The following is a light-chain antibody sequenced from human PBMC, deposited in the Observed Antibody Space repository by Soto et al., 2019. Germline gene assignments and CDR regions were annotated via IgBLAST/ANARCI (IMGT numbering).Light chain of an antibody. CDR2: GNN. Sequence: QSVLTQPPSVSGAPGQRVTISCTGSSSNIGADYDVHWYQQIPGTAPKFLIYGNNNRPSGVPDRFSGSKSGTSASLAITGLQAEDEADYYCQSYDSSLGGSVFGTGTKVTVL. J-gene: IGLJ1*01. CDR1: SSNIGADYD. CDR3: QSYDSSLGGSV. V-gene: IGLV1-40*01.